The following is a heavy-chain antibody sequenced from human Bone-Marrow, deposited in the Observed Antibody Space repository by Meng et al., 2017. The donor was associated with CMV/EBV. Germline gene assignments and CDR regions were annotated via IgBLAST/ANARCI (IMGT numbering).Heavy chain of an antibody. J-gene: IGHJ4*02. CDR2: IYFSGST. CDR3: ARVSGSYFDY. D-gene: IGHD1-26*01. CDR1: GGSVSSGGYY. Sequence: SETLSLTCTVSGGSVSSGGYYWSWVRQPPGKGLEWIGFIYFSGSTNYNPSVKSRVTISVDTSKNQFSLKLSSVTAADTAVYYCARVSGSYFDYWGQGTLVTVSS. V-gene: IGHV4-61*08.